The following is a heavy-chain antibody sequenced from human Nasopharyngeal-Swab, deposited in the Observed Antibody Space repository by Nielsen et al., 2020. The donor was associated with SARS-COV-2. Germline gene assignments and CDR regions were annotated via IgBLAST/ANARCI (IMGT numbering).Heavy chain of an antibody. CDR3: ATLPAAIPSYYGMDV. CDR1: GFTFDDYA. V-gene: IGHV3-9*01. J-gene: IGHJ6*02. CDR2: LSWNSGSI. D-gene: IGHD2-2*01. Sequence: SLNLSCAAYGFTFDDYAMHWVRQAPGKGLERVSALSWNSGSIGYVDSVKGRFTISRDNAKNSLYLQMNSLSAEDTALYYCATLPAAIPSYYGMDVWGQGTTVTVSS.